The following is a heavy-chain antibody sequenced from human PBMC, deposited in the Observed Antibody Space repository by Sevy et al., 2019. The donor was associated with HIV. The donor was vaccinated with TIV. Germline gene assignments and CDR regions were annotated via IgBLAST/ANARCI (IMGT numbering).Heavy chain of an antibody. J-gene: IGHJ4*02. V-gene: IGHV3-23*01. D-gene: IGHD5-18*01. CDR2: ISGSGGST. CDR1: GFTFSSYS. CDR3: AKDLILIQLWFFDY. Sequence: GGSLRLSCAAPGFTFSSYSMNWVRQAPGKGLEWVSAISGSGGSTYYADSVKGRFTISRDNSKNTLYLQMNSLRAEDTAVYYCAKDLILIQLWFFDYWGQGTLVTVSS.